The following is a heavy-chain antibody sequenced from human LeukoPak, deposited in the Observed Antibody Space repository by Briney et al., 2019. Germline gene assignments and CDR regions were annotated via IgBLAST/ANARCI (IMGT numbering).Heavy chain of an antibody. V-gene: IGHV3-48*02. CDR2: ISSSSRTI. J-gene: IGHJ4*02. CDR3: ARVGGYSYGYDVSDY. Sequence: GGSLRLYCAASGFTFSSYSMNWVRQAPGKGLEWVSYISSSSRTIYHADSVKGRFTISRDNAQNSLYLQMNSLRDEDTAVYYCARVGGYSYGYDVSDYWGQGALVSVSS. D-gene: IGHD5-18*01. CDR1: GFTFSSYS.